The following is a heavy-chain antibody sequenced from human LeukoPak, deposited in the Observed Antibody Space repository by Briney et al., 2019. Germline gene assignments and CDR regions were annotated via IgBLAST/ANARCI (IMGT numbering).Heavy chain of an antibody. CDR1: GFTFSSFS. V-gene: IGHV3-21*01. Sequence: GGSLRLSCAASGFTFSSFSMNWVRQAPGKGLEWVSSISSSSSYIYYADSVKGRFTISRDNAKNSLYLQMNSLRAEDTVVYYCARGSGWRTDYYMDVWGKRTTVTVSS. D-gene: IGHD6-19*01. CDR2: ISSSSSYI. J-gene: IGHJ6*03. CDR3: ARGSGWRTDYYMDV.